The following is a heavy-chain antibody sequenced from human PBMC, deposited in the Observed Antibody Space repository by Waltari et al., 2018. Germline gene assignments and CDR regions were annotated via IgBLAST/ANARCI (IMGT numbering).Heavy chain of an antibody. D-gene: IGHD1-26*01. Sequence: QVQLVQSGAEVKKPGASVKVSCKASGYTFTSYYMHWVRQAPGQGLEWMGIINPSGGSTSYAQKFQGRVTMTRDTSTSTVYMELSSLRSEDTAVYYCARDGQRGSNPGSGYMDVWGKGTTVTISS. CDR2: INPSGGST. V-gene: IGHV1-46*01. CDR3: ARDGQRGSNPGSGYMDV. CDR1: GYTFTSYY. J-gene: IGHJ6*03.